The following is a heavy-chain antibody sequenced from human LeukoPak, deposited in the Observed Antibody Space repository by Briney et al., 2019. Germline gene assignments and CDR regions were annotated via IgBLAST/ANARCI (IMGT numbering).Heavy chain of an antibody. D-gene: IGHD5-18*01. J-gene: IGHJ4*02. Sequence: GSVSVSCKASGYSFITYYIHWVRQAPGQGLEWMGWINPKRAGTNYAQTFQGRVTMTRDTSISTAYMELSSLTSDDTAVYYCARDRGYSYAFDYWVQGTLVTVSS. CDR1: GYSFITYY. CDR3: ARDRGYSYAFDY. V-gene: IGHV1-2*02. CDR2: INPKRAGT.